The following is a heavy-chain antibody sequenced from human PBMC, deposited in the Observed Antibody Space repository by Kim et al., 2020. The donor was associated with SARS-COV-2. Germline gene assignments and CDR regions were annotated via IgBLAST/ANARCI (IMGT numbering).Heavy chain of an antibody. CDR3: ARAAAGFWFDP. V-gene: IGHV1-69*01. D-gene: IGHD6-13*01. CDR2: TA. J-gene: IGHJ5*02. Sequence: TAHCAQKIQGRVAVTADESTSTAYMELSSLRSEDTAVYYCARAAAGFWFDPWGQGTLVTVSS.